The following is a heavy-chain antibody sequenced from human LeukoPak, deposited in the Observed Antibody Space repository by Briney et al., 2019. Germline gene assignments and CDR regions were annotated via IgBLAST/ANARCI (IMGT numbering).Heavy chain of an antibody. V-gene: IGHV4-4*07. Sequence: SETLSLTCTVSGGSISSYYWSWIRQPAGKGLEWIGRIYSSGSTNYNPSLKSRVTMSVDTSKNQFSLKLSSVTAADTALYYCAGGGSAGWNGYFDDWGQGTLVTVSS. J-gene: IGHJ4*02. CDR2: IYSSGST. CDR3: AGGGSAGWNGYFDD. CDR1: GGSISSYY. D-gene: IGHD1-1*01.